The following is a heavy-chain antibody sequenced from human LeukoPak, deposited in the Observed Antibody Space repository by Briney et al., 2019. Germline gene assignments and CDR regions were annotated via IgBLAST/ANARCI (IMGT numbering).Heavy chain of an antibody. V-gene: IGHV3-48*03. CDR2: IDSGGATM. CDR3: ARCCSGGSCYPAGMDV. CDR1: GFTFGFHE. D-gene: IGHD2-15*01. Sequence: GGSLRLSCEASGFTFGFHEINWVGQAPGLGLEWVSYIDSGGATMYYADSVKGRFTISRDNAKNSLYLQMNSLRAEDTAVYYCARCCSGGSCYPAGMDVWGQGATVTVSS. J-gene: IGHJ6*02.